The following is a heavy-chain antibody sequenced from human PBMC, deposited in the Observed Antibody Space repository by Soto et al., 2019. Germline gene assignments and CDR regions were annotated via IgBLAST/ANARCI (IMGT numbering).Heavy chain of an antibody. CDR3: AKGRTYFDF. CDR1: GFTFGDYA. CDR2: ISDGDGDT. Sequence: GGSLRLSCAASGFTFGDYAMTWVRQAPGKGLEWVSDISDGDGDTHYADSVKGRFTTSRDNSKNTLYLQMSSLRAEDAAVYYCAKGRTYFDFWGQGTLVTVS. J-gene: IGHJ4*02. V-gene: IGHV3-23*01.